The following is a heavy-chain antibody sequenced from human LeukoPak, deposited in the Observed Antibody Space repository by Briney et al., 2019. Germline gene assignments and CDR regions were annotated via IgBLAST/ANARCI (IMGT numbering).Heavy chain of an antibody. V-gene: IGHV1-69*13. J-gene: IGHJ4*02. CDR1: GGTXSSYA. CDR2: IIPIFGTA. Sequence: SVKVSCKASGGTXSSYAISWVRQAPGQGLEWMGGIIPIFGTANYAQKFQGRVTITADESTSTAYMELSSLRSEDTAVYYCARDYNYYGSGSYYNGFDYWGQGTLVTVSS. CDR3: ARDYNYYGSGSYYNGFDY. D-gene: IGHD3-10*01.